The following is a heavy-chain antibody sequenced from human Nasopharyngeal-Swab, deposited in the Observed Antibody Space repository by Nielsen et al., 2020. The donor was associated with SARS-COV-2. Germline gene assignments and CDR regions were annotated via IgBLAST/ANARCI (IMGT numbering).Heavy chain of an antibody. CDR3: ATPRGFSGYDYGY. Sequence: GESLKISCAASGFTVSSNYMSWVRQAPGKGLEWVSVIHSGGSTYYADSVKGRFTISRDNSKNTLYLQMNSLRADDTAVYYCATPRGFSGYDYGYWGQGNLVTVSS. D-gene: IGHD5-12*01. V-gene: IGHV3-66*04. J-gene: IGHJ4*02. CDR1: GFTVSSNY. CDR2: IHSGGST.